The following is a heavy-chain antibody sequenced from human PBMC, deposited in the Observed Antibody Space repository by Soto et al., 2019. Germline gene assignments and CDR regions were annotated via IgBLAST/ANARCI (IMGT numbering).Heavy chain of an antibody. J-gene: IGHJ4*02. D-gene: IGHD6-19*01. CDR1: GFPFSNYY. Sequence: HVQLVESGGDLVKPGGSLRLSCAVSGFPFSNYYMSWIRQAPGKGLEWLADISSSFVSIHYADSVKGPFSISRANDKNSLFLQMDSLRAEDTAVYYCARVSATGWVVNGRDYFDYWGQGTLVTVSS. CDR3: ARVSATGWVVNGRDYFDY. CDR2: ISSSFVSI. V-gene: IGHV3-11*01.